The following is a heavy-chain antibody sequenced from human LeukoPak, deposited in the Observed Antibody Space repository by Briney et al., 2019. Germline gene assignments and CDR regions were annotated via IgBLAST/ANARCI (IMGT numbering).Heavy chain of an antibody. CDR3: ARDISPHYYDSSGYYYGTSFDY. CDR2: ISNSDSSI. D-gene: IGHD3-22*01. V-gene: IGHV3-11*04. CDR1: GILFSDYY. J-gene: IGHJ4*02. Sequence: GGSLRLSCAASGILFSDYYMSWIRQAPGKGLEWISYISNSDSSIYYADSVKGRFTISRDNAKNSLYLQMNSLRAVDTAVYYCARDISPHYYDSSGYYYGTSFDYWGQGTLVTVSS.